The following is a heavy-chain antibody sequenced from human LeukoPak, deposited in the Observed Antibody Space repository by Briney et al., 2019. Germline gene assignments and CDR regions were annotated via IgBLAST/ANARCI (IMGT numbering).Heavy chain of an antibody. D-gene: IGHD6-25*01. CDR1: GFTFSSYG. CDR3: AKGGYY. Sequence: GGSLRLSCAASGFTFSSYGMHWVRQAPSKGLEWVAVISYDGSNKYYADSVKGRFTISRDNSKNTLYLQMNSLRAEDTAVYYCAKGGYYWGQGTLVTVSS. V-gene: IGHV3-30*18. CDR2: ISYDGSNK. J-gene: IGHJ4*02.